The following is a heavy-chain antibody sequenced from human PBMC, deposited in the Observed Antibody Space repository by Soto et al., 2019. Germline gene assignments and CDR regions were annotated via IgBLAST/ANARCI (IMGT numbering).Heavy chain of an antibody. V-gene: IGHV3-23*01. J-gene: IGHJ4*02. CDR1: GFTFSSYG. CDR2: IRGDGGQT. CDR3: ASDLGLDSDDFFAY. D-gene: IGHD3-9*01. Sequence: GGSLRLSCTASGFTFSSYGMGWVRQAPGKGLQWVSTIRGDGGQTHYTDSVKGRFSISRDNSKNTVYLQMDSLRAEDTAMYFCASDLGLDSDDFFAYWGQGTQVTVSS.